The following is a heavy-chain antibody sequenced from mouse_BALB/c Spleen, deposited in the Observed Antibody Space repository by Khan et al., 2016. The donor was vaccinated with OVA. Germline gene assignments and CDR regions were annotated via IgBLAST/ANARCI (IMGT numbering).Heavy chain of an antibody. CDR3: ARLAYYYNSEGFAY. Sequence: EVQVVESGGDLVKPGGSLKLSCAASGFTFSTYGMSWVRQTPDKRLEWVATINTGGIYTYYPDSVKGRFTISRDNAKNTLYLQMSSLKSEDTAMYYCARLAYYYNSEGFAYWGQGLWSLSLQ. D-gene: IGHD1-1*01. V-gene: IGHV5-6*01. CDR1: GFTFSTYG. CDR2: INTGGIYT. J-gene: IGHJ3*01.